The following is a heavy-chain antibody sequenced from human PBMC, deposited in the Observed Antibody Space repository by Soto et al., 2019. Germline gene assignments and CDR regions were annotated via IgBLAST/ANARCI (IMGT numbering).Heavy chain of an antibody. V-gene: IGHV4-4*02. CDR2: IYHSGST. J-gene: IGHJ6*02. D-gene: IGHD3-9*01. Sequence: QVQLQESGPGLVKPSGTLSLTCAVSGGSISSSNWWSWVRQPPGKGLEWTGEIYHSGSTNYNPSLKSRLTISVDKSKNQFSLELSSVTAADTAVYYCARQMGDHYDILAGSGGMDVWGQGTTVTVSS. CDR3: ARQMGDHYDILAGSGGMDV. CDR1: GGSISSSNW.